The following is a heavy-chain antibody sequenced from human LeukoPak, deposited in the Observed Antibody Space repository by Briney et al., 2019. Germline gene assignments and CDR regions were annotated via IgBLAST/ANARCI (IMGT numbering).Heavy chain of an antibody. D-gene: IGHD2-2*01. V-gene: IGHV4-59*11. J-gene: IGHJ6*03. CDR2: ISDSGRT. CDR1: GGSISSHY. CDR3: ARGVVPAYMDV. Sequence: SETLSLTCTVSGGSISSHYWSWIRQPPGMGLEWIGYISDSGRTEYKSSLKSRVTISVDTSKSQFSLKLNSVTAADTAVYYCARGVVPAYMDVWGKGTTVTVSS.